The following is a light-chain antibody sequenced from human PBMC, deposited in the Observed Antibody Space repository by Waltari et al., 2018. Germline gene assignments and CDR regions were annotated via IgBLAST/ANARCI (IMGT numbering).Light chain of an antibody. CDR1: SSDVCGYNY. V-gene: IGLV2-8*01. CDR2: EVT. Sequence: QSALTQPPSASGSPGQSVTISCTGTSSDVCGYNYVSWYKQHPGKAPKLMIYEVTKRPSGVPDRFSGSKSGNTASLTVSGLQAEDEADYYCSSYAGSNWVFGGGTKLTVL. CDR3: SSYAGSNWV. J-gene: IGLJ3*02.